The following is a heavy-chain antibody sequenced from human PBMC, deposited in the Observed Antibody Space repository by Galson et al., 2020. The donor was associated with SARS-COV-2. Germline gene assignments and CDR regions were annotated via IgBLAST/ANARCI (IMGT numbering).Heavy chain of an antibody. CDR3: ARTLIPAAGPSYG. CDR2: NDWDDDK. J-gene: IGHJ6*04. CDR1: GFSLSTRGIC. V-gene: IGHV2-70*10. Sequence: SGPTLVTHTHSLTLTCTFSGFSLSTRGICVSWMRQPPAKALEWIARNDWDDDKNYSTPPKTRLTIPKDTTKKQEDRTMTKMDPVETATYYCARTLIPAAGPSYGWGKGTTVTVSS. D-gene: IGHD6-13*01.